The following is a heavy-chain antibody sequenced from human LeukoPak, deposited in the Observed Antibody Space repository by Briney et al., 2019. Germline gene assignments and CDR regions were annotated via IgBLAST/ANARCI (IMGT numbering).Heavy chain of an antibody. V-gene: IGHV3-30-3*01. CDR3: ARDPALVHEGRYYYMDV. Sequence: PGGSLRLSCAASGFTFSSYAMHWVRQAPGKGLEWVAVISYDGSNKYYADSVKGRFTISRDNSKNTLYLQMNSLRAEDTAVYYCARDPALVHEGRYYYMDVWGKGTTVTVSS. J-gene: IGHJ6*03. CDR2: ISYDGSNK. CDR1: GFTFSSYA. D-gene: IGHD6-6*01.